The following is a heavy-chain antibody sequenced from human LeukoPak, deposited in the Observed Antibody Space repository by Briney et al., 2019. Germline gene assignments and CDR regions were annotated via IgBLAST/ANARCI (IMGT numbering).Heavy chain of an antibody. D-gene: IGHD2-2*01. Sequence: GGSLRLSCAASGFTFSNAWMSWVRQAPGEGLEWVGRIKSKTEGGTTDYAAPVKDRFTISRDDSKNTLYLQMNSQKTEDTAVYYCTTVGRYCSSTSCYRVIDYWGQGTLVTVSS. V-gene: IGHV3-15*01. J-gene: IGHJ4*02. CDR2: IKSKTEGGTT. CDR1: GFTFSNAW. CDR3: TTVGRYCSSTSCYRVIDY.